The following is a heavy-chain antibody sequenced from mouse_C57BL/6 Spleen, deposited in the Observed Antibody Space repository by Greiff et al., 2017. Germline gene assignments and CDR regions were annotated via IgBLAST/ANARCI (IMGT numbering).Heavy chain of an antibody. CDR2: INPSNGGT. CDR1: GYTFTSYW. Sequence: QVQLQQPGTELVKPGASVKLSCKASGYTFTSYWMHWVKQRPGQGLEWIGNINPSNGGTNYNETFKSKATLTVDKSSSTAYMQLSSLTSEDSAVYYCARCLITTVVATDYWGQGTTLTVSS. D-gene: IGHD1-1*01. CDR3: ARCLITTVVATDY. J-gene: IGHJ2*01. V-gene: IGHV1-53*01.